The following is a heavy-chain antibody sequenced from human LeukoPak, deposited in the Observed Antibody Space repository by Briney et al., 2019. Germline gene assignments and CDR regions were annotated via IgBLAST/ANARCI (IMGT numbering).Heavy chain of an antibody. Sequence: SETLSLTCAVSGGSISSSSYYWGWIRQPPGKGLEWIVSIYYSGSTYYNPSLKSRVTISVDTSKNQFSLKLSSVTAADTAVYYCARQRAYCSGGSCYFPSFDYWGQGTLVTVSS. CDR1: GGSISSSSYY. CDR3: ARQRAYCSGGSCYFPSFDY. D-gene: IGHD2-15*01. V-gene: IGHV4-39*01. CDR2: IYYSGST. J-gene: IGHJ4*02.